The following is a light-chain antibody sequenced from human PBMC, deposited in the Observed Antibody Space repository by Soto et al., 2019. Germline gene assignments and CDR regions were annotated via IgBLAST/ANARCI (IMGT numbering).Light chain of an antibody. CDR2: AAS. J-gene: IGKJ1*01. V-gene: IGKV1-16*01. CDR3: QQYYSSPRT. CDR1: QSISNY. Sequence: DIQMTQSPSSLSASVGDRATITCRASQSISNYLAWFQQKPGKAPKPLIYAASSLHSGVPSRFSGSGSGTEFTLTISSLQPEDFAIHFCQQYYSSPRTFGRGTKVEIK.